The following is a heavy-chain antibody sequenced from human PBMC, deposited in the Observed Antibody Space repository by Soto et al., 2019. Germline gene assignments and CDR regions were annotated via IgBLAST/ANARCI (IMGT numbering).Heavy chain of an antibody. V-gene: IGHV3-48*01. CDR1: GFTFSSYS. J-gene: IGHJ4*02. D-gene: IGHD2-2*01. CDR2: ISSSSTI. Sequence: GGSLRLSCAASGFTFSSYSMNWVRQAPGKGLEWVSYISSSSTIYYADSVKGRFTISRDNAKNSLYLQMNSLRAEDTAVYYCARVVLGYCSSTSCHPVDYWGQGTLVTVSS. CDR3: ARVVLGYCSSTSCHPVDY.